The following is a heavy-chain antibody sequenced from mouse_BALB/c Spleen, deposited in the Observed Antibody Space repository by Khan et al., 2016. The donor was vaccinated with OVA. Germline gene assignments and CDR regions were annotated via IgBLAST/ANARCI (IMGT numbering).Heavy chain of an antibody. V-gene: IGHV1-84*02. D-gene: IGHD2-5*01. CDR3: ARGGYYSNRLLDY. CDR1: GYTFTYYY. Sequence: QVRLQQSGPELVKPGASVKISCKASGYTFTYYYINWVKQKPGQGLEWIGWIYPGNDNTKYNEKFKDMATLTVDTSSNIAFMQLSSLTSEDTAVYCCARGGYYSNRLLDYWGQGTTLTVSS. J-gene: IGHJ2*01. CDR2: IYPGNDNT.